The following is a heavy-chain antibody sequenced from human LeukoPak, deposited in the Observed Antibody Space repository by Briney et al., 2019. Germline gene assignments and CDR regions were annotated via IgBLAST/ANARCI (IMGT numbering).Heavy chain of an antibody. CDR2: ISYDGSNK. CDR1: GFTFSSYG. CDR3: AKGPGWNDVTPTDY. D-gene: IGHD1-1*01. Sequence: GRSLRLSCAASGFTFSSYGMHWVRQAPGKGLEWVAVISYDGSNKYYADSVKGRFTISRDNSKNTLYLQMNSLRAEDTAAYYCAKGPGWNDVTPTDYWGQGTLVTVSS. J-gene: IGHJ4*02. V-gene: IGHV3-30*18.